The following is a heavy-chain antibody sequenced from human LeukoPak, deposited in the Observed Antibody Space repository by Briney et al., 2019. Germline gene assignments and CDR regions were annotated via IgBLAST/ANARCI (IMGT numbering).Heavy chain of an antibody. V-gene: IGHV4-34*01. CDR3: ARGAKYQLLSRYNWNRPFDY. Sequence: PSETQSLTCAVYGGSFSGYYWSWIRQPPGKGLEWIGEINHSGSTNYNPSLKSRVTISVDTSKNQFSLKLSSVTAADTAVYYCARGAKYQLLSRYNWNRPFDYWGQGTLVTVSS. CDR2: INHSGST. CDR1: GGSFSGYY. J-gene: IGHJ4*02. D-gene: IGHD2-2*01.